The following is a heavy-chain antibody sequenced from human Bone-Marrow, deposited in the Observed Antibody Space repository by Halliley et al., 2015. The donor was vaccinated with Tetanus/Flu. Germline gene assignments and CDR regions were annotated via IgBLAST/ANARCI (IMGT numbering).Heavy chain of an antibody. V-gene: IGHV4-61*07. Sequence: EWIGNIHDSGRTNYNPFLKSRLTISVDTSKNQVSLKLTSVTAADTALYYCARPIFPGRYGEWDSWGQGTLVTVSS. J-gene: IGHJ4*02. CDR2: IHDSGRT. D-gene: IGHD1-26*01. CDR3: ARPIFPGRYGEWDS.